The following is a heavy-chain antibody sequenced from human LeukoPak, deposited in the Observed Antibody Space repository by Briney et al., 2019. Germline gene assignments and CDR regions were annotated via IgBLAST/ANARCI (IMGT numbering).Heavy chain of an antibody. CDR1: GFTLSTYW. V-gene: IGHV3-7*03. Sequence: GGSLRLSCAASGFTLSTYWMSWVRQAPGKGLEWVANIKQDGSDKYYVDSVKGRFTISRDNAENSLYLQMSSLRAEDTAVYYCARDLDYWGQGTLVTVSS. J-gene: IGHJ4*02. CDR3: ARDLDY. CDR2: IKQDGSDK.